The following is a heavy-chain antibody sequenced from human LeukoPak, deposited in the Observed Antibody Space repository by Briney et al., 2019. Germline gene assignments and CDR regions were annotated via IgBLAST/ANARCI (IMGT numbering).Heavy chain of an antibody. V-gene: IGHV1-8*02. CDR2: MNPNSGDA. J-gene: IGHJ4*02. CDR1: GYSFTSYD. D-gene: IGHD4-23*01. Sequence: ASVKVSCKASGYSFTSYDINWVRQATGQGLEWIGWMNPNSGDADYTQKFKCRVTFTRDTSTRTAYMEVNSLGSEDTAVYYCTRSNFGGNVHFDYWGQGTLVTVSS. CDR3: TRSNFGGNVHFDY.